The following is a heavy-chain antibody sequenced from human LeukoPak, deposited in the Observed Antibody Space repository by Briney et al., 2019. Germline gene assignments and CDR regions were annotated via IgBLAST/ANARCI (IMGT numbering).Heavy chain of an antibody. Sequence: PSETLSLTCTVSGGSISSSSYYWGWLRQPPGKGLEWIGSIYYSGSTYYNPSLKSRVTISVDTSKNQFSLKLSSVTAADTAVYYCARQHWPRGFDYWGQGTLVTVSS. J-gene: IGHJ4*02. CDR3: ARQHWPRGFDY. D-gene: IGHD3-10*01. CDR1: GGSISSSSYY. V-gene: IGHV4-39*01. CDR2: IYYSGST.